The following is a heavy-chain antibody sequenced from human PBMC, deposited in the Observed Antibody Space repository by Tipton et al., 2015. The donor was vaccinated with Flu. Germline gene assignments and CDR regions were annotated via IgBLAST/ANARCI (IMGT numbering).Heavy chain of an antibody. CDR1: GGSFSGYY. V-gene: IGHV4-34*01. CDR3: ARLRRSGCSSTSCYTPADYYYMDV. J-gene: IGHJ6*03. D-gene: IGHD2-2*02. Sequence: LRLSCAVYGGSFSGYYWSWIRQPPGKGLEWIGEINHSGSTNYNPSLKSRVTISVDTSKNQFSLKLSSGTAADTAVYYCARLRRSGCSSTSCYTPADYYYMDVWGKGPTVTVSS. CDR2: INHSGST.